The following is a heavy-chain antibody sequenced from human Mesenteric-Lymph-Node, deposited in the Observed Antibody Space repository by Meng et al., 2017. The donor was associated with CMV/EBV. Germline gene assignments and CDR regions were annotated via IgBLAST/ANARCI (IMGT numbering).Heavy chain of an antibody. J-gene: IGHJ6*02. CDR1: GFIFSRHS. V-gene: IGHV3-21*03. CDR2: IRSGGGDI. D-gene: IGHD3-9*01. Sequence: GESLKISCAASGFIFSRHSMNWVRQAPGKGLEWVSSIRSGGGDIFYADSVQGRFTISRDNAKNSVYLQMNSLRAEDTAVYYCARAPTSYDILTGYFPNGLDVWGQGTTVTVSS. CDR3: ARAPTSYDILTGYFPNGLDV.